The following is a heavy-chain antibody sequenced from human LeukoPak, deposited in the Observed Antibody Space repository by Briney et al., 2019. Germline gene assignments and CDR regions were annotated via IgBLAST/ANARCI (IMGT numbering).Heavy chain of an antibody. J-gene: IGHJ4*02. V-gene: IGHV5-51*01. CDR3: ARLKGGLVKLRECYFDY. Sequence: GESLKISCKASGYSFSTYWIAWVRQMPGKGLGLMGIIYPDDSDTRYSPSFQGQVTISADKSINTAYLQWNSLKASDTAMYYCARLKGGLVKLRECYFDYWGQGTLVTV. D-gene: IGHD4-17*01. CDR1: GYSFSTYW. CDR2: IYPDDSDT.